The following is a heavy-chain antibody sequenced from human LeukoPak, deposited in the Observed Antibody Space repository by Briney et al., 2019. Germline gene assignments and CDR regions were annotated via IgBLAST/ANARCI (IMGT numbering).Heavy chain of an antibody. D-gene: IGHD6-19*01. CDR1: GFTFSSYW. V-gene: IGHV3-74*03. CDR3: AKDLSSGSRRAY. J-gene: IGHJ4*02. Sequence: QPGGSLRLSCAASGFTFSSYWMHWVRQAPGKGLVWVSRINSDGSSTTCADSVKGRFTISRDNAKNTLYLQMNSLRAEDTGVYYCAKDLSSGSRRAYWGQGTLVTVSS. CDR2: INSDGSST.